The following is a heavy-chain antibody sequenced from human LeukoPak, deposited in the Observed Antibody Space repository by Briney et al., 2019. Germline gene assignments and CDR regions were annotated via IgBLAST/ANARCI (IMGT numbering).Heavy chain of an antibody. D-gene: IGHD2-2*02. J-gene: IGHJ6*02. Sequence: ASVKVSCKASGYTFTSYGISWVRQAPGQGLEWMGWISAYNGNTNYAQKLQGRVTMTTDTSTSTAYMELRSLRSDDTAVYYCARDQIMDQLLYGDYYYGMDVWDQGTTVTVSS. CDR3: ARDQIMDQLLYGDYYYGMDV. CDR2: ISAYNGNT. V-gene: IGHV1-18*01. CDR1: GYTFTSYG.